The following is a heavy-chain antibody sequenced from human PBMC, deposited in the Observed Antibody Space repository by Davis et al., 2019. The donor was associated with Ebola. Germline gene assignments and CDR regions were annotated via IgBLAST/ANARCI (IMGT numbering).Heavy chain of an antibody. Sequence: PGGSLRLSCAASGFTFSSYSMNWVRQAPGKGLEWVSSISSSSSYIYYADSVKGRFTISRDNAKNSLYLQMNSLRAEDTAVYYCARSGITMIAGWFDPWGQGTLVTVSS. D-gene: IGHD3-22*01. CDR1: GFTFSSYS. CDR2: ISSSSSYI. J-gene: IGHJ5*02. V-gene: IGHV3-21*01. CDR3: ARSGITMIAGWFDP.